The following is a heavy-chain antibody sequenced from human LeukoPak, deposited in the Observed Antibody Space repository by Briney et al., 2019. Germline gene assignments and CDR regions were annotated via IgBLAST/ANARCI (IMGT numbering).Heavy chain of an antibody. CDR1: GFTFSTYW. CDR3: TRDRQGPKLYEMHV. CDR2: IRQDGSAK. D-gene: IGHD3-10*01. V-gene: IGHV3-7*01. J-gene: IGHJ6*02. Sequence: GGSLRLSCAASGFTFSTYWMSWVRQAPGKGLEWVANIRQDGSAKYYLDSVKGRFTISRDNAKNSQYLQMNSLRAEDTAVYSCTRDRQGPKLYEMHVWGQGTTVTVSS.